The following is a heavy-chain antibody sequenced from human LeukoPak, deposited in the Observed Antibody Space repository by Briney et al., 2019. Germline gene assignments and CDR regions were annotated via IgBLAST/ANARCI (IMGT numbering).Heavy chain of an antibody. D-gene: IGHD2-21*01. CDR2: IRYGGSNK. Sequence: GGSLRLSCAASGFTFSSYGMHWVRQAPGKGPEWVAFIRYGGSNKYYADSVKGRFTISRDNSKNTLYLQINSLRAESTADYHCAKVADCGSADAFDIWGQGTMVTVSS. CDR3: AKVADCGSADAFDI. CDR1: GFTFSSYG. J-gene: IGHJ3*02. V-gene: IGHV3-30*02.